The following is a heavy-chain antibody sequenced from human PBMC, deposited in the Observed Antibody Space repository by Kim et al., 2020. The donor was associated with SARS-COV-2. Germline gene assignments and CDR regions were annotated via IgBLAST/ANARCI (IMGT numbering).Heavy chain of an antibody. D-gene: IGHD3-22*01. CDR1: GYSFTSYW. V-gene: IGHV5-51*01. Sequence: GESLKISCKGSGYSFTSYWIGWVRQMPGKGLEWMGIIYPGDSDTRYSPSFQGQVTISADKSISTAYLQWSSLKASDTAMYYCARHAYYYDSSGYSLVDDAFDIWGQGTMVTVSS. J-gene: IGHJ3*02. CDR3: ARHAYYYDSSGYSLVDDAFDI. CDR2: IYPGDSDT.